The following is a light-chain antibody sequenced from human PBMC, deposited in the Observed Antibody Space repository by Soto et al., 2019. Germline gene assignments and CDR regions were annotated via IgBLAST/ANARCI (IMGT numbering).Light chain of an antibody. CDR1: RSDVGGYNY. CDR3: SSYTSSSTYV. V-gene: IGLV2-14*01. CDR2: DVT. Sequence: SVLTQPAYVSGSPGQSITITCTGTRSDVGGYNYVYWHQQHPGKAPKLMIYDVTNRPSGVSDRFSGSKSGNTASLTISGLQAEDEADYYCSSYTSSSTYVFVAGTKVTVL. J-gene: IGLJ1*01.